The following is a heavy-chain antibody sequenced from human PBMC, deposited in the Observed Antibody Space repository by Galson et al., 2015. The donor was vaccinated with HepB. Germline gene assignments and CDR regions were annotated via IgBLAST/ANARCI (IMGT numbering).Heavy chain of an antibody. CDR2: LGWGGDK. CDR1: GFSLSTSGMC. D-gene: IGHD1-26*01. J-gene: IGHJ4*02. V-gene: IGHV2-70*11. Sequence: PALVKPTQTLTLTCTFSGFSLSTSGMCVSWIRQPPGTALEWLARLGWGGDKYYSTSLRTRLTISKYTSTKQVVLTMTNVDPVDTAAYYCARTIVGGATYYFDHWGQGTLVTVSS. CDR3: ARTIVGGATYYFDH.